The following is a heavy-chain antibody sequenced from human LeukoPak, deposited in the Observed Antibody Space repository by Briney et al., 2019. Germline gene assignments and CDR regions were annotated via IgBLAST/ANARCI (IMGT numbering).Heavy chain of an antibody. V-gene: IGHV3-48*03. CDR2: ISSSGSTI. Sequence: GGSLRLSCAASGFTFSSYEMNWVRQATGKGLEWVSYISSSGSTIYYADSVKGRFTISRDNAKNSLYLQMNSLRAEDTAVYYCARVPWVVATIKGNYFDYWGQGTLVTVSS. D-gene: IGHD5-12*01. CDR3: ARVPWVVATIKGNYFDY. CDR1: GFTFSSYE. J-gene: IGHJ4*02.